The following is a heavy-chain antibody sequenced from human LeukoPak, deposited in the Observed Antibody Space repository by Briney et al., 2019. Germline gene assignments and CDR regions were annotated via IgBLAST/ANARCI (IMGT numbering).Heavy chain of an antibody. J-gene: IGHJ5*02. CDR3: ARAYSSSWYFNWFDP. V-gene: IGHV4-38-2*02. CDR1: GYSISSGYY. Sequence: SETMSLTCTVSGYSISSGYYWGWIRQPPGKGLEWIGNIYPSGTTYYNPSLKARVTISVDTSKNQFSLKLSSVTAADTAVYFCARAYSSSWYFNWFDPWGQGTLVTVSS. CDR2: IYPSGTT. D-gene: IGHD6-13*01.